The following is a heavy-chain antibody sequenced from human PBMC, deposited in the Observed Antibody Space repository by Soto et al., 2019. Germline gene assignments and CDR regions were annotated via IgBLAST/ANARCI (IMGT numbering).Heavy chain of an antibody. V-gene: IGHV4-39*01. D-gene: IGHD6-19*01. CDR1: GGSISSSSYY. J-gene: IGHJ3*02. Sequence: PSETLSLTCTVSGGSISSSSYYWGWIRQPPGKGLEWIGSIYYSGSTYYNPSLKSRVTISVDTSKNQFSLKLSSVTAADTAVYYCARHSHSQYSSGWYVAFDIWGQGTMVTVSS. CDR3: ARHSHSQYSSGWYVAFDI. CDR2: IYYSGST.